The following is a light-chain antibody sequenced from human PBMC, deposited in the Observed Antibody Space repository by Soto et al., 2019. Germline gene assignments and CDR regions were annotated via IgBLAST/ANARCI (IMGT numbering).Light chain of an antibody. V-gene: IGLV2-14*01. CDR1: SSDVGGYNY. J-gene: IGLJ2*01. Sequence: QSVLTQPASVSGSPGQSITISCTGTSSDVGGYNYVSWYQQHPGKAPKLMIYEVSNRPSGVSNRLSGSKSGNTASPTISGLQAEDEADYYCSSYTSSSTLVLGVGTKLTV. CDR3: SSYTSSSTLV. CDR2: EVS.